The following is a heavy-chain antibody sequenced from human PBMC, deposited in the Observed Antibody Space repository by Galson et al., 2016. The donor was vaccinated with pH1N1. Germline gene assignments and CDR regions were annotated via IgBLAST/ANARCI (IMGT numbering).Heavy chain of an antibody. CDR1: GGSISSGSYY. D-gene: IGHD3-10*01. CDR2: IYTSGST. CDR3: ARSLYGYGSGTYELDN. J-gene: IGHJ4*02. Sequence: CTVSGGSISSGSYYWSWIRQPAGKGLEWIGRIYTSGSTNYNPSLNSRVTMSIDTSKSQFSLKLTSVTAADTAVYYCARSLYGYGSGTYELDNWGQGTRVTVSS. V-gene: IGHV4-61*02.